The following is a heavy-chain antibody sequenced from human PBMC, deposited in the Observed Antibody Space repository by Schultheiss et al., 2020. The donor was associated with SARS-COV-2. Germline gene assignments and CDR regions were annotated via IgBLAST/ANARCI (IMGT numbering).Heavy chain of an antibody. V-gene: IGHV4-30-4*01. CDR2: IYYSGST. CDR1: GGSISSGDYY. Sequence: LRLSCTVSGGSISSGDYYWSWIRQPPGKGLEWIGYIYYSGSTYYNPSLKSRVTISVDTSKNQFSLKLSSVTAADTAVYYCARVVYDFWRLDVWGQGTTVTVSS. D-gene: IGHD3-3*01. CDR3: ARVVYDFWRLDV. J-gene: IGHJ6*02.